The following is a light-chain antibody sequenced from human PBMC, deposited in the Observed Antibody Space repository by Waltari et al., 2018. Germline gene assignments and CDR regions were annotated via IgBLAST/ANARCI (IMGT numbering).Light chain of an antibody. CDR3: SMYMGSGIWV. Sequence: QTVLTQEPSLSVSPVGTVTLTCALSSGSVSSTSYATWYQQTPGLPPRTLVYKGNGRSYGVPDRFSGSIRGNKAALTITGAQADDESDYYCSMYMGSGIWVFGGGTKLTVL. CDR1: SGSVSSTSY. CDR2: KGN. J-gene: IGLJ3*02. V-gene: IGLV8-61*01.